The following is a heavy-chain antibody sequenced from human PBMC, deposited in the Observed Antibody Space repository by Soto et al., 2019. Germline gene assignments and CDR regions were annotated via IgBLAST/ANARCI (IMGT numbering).Heavy chain of an antibody. CDR1: GGSISSGDYY. CDR2: IYYSGST. V-gene: IGHV4-30-4*02. CDR3: ARDSSGRHDY. Sequence: ASETLSLTCTVSGGSISSGDYYWSWIRQPPGKGLEWIGYIYYSGSTYYHPSLKSRVTISIDTSKNQFFLKLNSVTAADTAVYYCARDSSGRHDYWGQGTLVTVSS. D-gene: IGHD3-22*01. J-gene: IGHJ4*02.